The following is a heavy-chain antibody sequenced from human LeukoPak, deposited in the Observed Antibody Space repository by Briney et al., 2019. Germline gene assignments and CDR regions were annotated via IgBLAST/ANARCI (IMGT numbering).Heavy chain of an antibody. CDR3: AKAGLYNNSWPNDY. CDR2: ISDSGGST. Sequence: GGSLRLSCAASGFTFSSYAMSWVRQAPGKGLEWVSGISDSGGSTYYADSVKGRFTISRDNSKKTLYLQMNSLRAEDTAVYYCAKAGLYNNSWPNDYWGQGTLVTVSS. V-gene: IGHV3-23*01. CDR1: GFTFSSYA. J-gene: IGHJ4*02. D-gene: IGHD6-13*01.